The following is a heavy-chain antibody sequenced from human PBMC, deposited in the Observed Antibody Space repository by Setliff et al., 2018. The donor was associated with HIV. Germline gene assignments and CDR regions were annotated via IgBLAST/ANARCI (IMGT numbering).Heavy chain of an antibody. D-gene: IGHD6-19*01. J-gene: IGHJ4*02. CDR2: SSTSGCT. CDR1: GGSISGNA. V-gene: IGHV4-4*08. Sequence: PSETLSLTCSVSGGSISGNAWSWIRQPPGKGLEWIGYSSTSGCTNCNPSLESRVTISVDTSKNQFSLKLSSVTAADTAVYYCARLIAVAGTRYFDYWGQGTLVTVSS. CDR3: ARLIAVAGTRYFDY.